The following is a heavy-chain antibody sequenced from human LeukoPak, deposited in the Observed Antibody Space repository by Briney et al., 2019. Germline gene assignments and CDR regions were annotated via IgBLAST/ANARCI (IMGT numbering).Heavy chain of an antibody. CDR1: GFTFSSYG. CDR3: ARDVAAADNLLDY. J-gene: IGHJ4*02. D-gene: IGHD6-13*01. Sequence: PGGSLRFSCAASGFTFSSYGMHWVRQAPGKGLEWVAVIWYDGSNKYYADSVKGRFTISRDNSKNTLYLQMNSLRAEDTAVYYCARDVAAADNLLDYWGQGTLVTVSS. CDR2: IWYDGSNK. V-gene: IGHV3-33*01.